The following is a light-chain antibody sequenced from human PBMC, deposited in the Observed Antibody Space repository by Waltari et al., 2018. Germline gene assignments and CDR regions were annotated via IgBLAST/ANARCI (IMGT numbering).Light chain of an antibody. Sequence: DIQMTQSPSTLSTSVGDRVSITCRASQSIDSWLVWYQQKPGKAPKLLSYKASSLESGVPSRFSGSGSGTEFTLTISSLQPDDSATYYCQQYKSYPFTFGQGTKLEIK. J-gene: IGKJ2*01. CDR3: QQYKSYPFT. CDR1: QSIDSW. CDR2: KAS. V-gene: IGKV1-5*03.